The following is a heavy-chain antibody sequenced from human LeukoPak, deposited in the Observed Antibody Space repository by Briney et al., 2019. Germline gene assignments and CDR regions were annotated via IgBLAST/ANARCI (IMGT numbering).Heavy chain of an antibody. CDR2: ISYDGSNK. V-gene: IGHV3-30-3*01. CDR1: GFTFSDYY. CDR3: ATVRLYGSGNYYSDY. J-gene: IGHJ4*02. D-gene: IGHD3-10*01. Sequence: PGGSLRLSCAASGFTFSDYYMSWIRQAPGKGLEWVAVISYDGSNKYYADSVKGRFTISRDNSKNTLYLQMNSLRAEDTAVYHCATVRLYGSGNYYSDYWGQGTLVTVSS.